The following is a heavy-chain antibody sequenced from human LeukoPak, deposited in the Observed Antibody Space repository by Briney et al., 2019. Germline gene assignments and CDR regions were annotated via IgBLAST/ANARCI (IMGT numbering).Heavy chain of an antibody. Sequence: ASVKVSCKASGYTFTSYAMHWVRQAPGQRLEWMGWINAGNGNIKYSQEFQGRVTITRDTSASAVYMELSSLRSDDMAVYCCARVVRYSSGPLTDLLPYYFDYWGQGTLVTVSS. J-gene: IGHJ4*02. CDR3: ARVVRYSSGPLTDLLPYYFDY. CDR1: GYTFTSYA. CDR2: INAGNGNI. V-gene: IGHV1-3*03. D-gene: IGHD6-19*01.